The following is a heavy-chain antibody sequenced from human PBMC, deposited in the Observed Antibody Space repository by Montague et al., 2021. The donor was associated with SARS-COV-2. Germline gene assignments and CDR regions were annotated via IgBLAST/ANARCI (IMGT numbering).Heavy chain of an antibody. D-gene: IGHD1-20*01. Sequence: SETLSLTCTVSGXSIRESHWSWIRQPPGKGLEWIGYIDNSGSTNYNPALESRVTLTVSASNNQFYLTLRSVTAADTAVYYCARLTGSRVYYYHYGLDVWGQGTTVTVSS. CDR3: ARLTGSRVYYYHYGLDV. J-gene: IGHJ6*02. CDR2: IDNSGST. V-gene: IGHV4-4*09. CDR1: GXSIRESH.